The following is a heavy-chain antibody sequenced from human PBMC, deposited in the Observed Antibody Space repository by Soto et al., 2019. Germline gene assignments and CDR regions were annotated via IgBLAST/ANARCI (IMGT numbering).Heavy chain of an antibody. CDR1: GGYISSSSYY. Sequence: PSETLSLTCTGSGGYISSSSYYWGWIRQPPGKGLEWIGSIYYSGSTYYNPSLKSRVTISVDTSKNQFSLKLSSVTAADTAVYYCARQGGYDFWSGSPATLSIYYYMDVWGKGTTVTVSS. V-gene: IGHV4-39*01. CDR3: ARQGGYDFWSGSPATLSIYYYMDV. J-gene: IGHJ6*03. CDR2: IYYSGST. D-gene: IGHD3-3*01.